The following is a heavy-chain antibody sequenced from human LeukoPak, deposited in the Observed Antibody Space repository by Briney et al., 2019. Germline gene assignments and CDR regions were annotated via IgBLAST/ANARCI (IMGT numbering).Heavy chain of an antibody. CDR2: ISYDGSNK. Sequence: GGSLRLSCAASGFTFSSYGMHWVRQAPGKGLEWVAVISYDGSNKYYADSVKGRFTISRDNSKNTLYLQMNSLRAEDTAVYYCARSGLRFLEWLFDYWGQGTLVTVSS. CDR1: GFTFSSYG. V-gene: IGHV3-30*03. D-gene: IGHD3-3*01. CDR3: ARSGLRFLEWLFDY. J-gene: IGHJ4*02.